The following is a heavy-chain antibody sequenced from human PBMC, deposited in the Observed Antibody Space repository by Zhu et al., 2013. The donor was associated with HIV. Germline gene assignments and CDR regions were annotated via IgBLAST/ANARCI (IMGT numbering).Heavy chain of an antibody. CDR3: ARVVTIFGVAMGY. CDR1: GGTFSSYA. CDR2: INPNSGGT. Sequence: QVQLVQSGAEVKKPGSSVKVSCKASGGTFSSYAISWVRQAPGQGLEWMGWINPNSGGTNYAQKFQGRVTMTRDTSISTAYMELSRLRSDDTAVYYCARVVTIFGVAMGYWGQGTLVSVSS. V-gene: IGHV1-2*02. J-gene: IGHJ4*02. D-gene: IGHD3-3*01.